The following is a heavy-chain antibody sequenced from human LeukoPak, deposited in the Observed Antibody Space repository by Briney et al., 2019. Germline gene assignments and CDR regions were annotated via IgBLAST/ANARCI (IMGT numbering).Heavy chain of an antibody. V-gene: IGHV4-34*01. CDR3: ARRGYAAVNYDYVWGSYLFDP. J-gene: IGHJ5*02. CDR1: GGSFSGYY. CDR2: INHSGST. Sequence: SETLSLTCAVYGGSFSGYYWSWTRQPPGKGLEWIGEINHSGSTNYNPSLKSRVTISVDTSKNQFSLKLSSVTAADTAVYYRARRGYAAVNYDYVWGSYLFDPWGQGTLVIVSS. D-gene: IGHD3-16*01.